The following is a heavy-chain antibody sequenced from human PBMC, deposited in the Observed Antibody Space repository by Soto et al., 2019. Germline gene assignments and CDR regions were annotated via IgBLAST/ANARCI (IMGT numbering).Heavy chain of an antibody. CDR2: ISVSGAAT. D-gene: IGHD3-22*01. J-gene: IGHJ3*02. CDR3: SKNREVYYARGGYYVPADAFDM. V-gene: IGHV3-23*01. CDR1: GFTFSSHA. Sequence: EVQLLESGGGLVQPGGSLRLSCAASGFTFSSHAMNWVRQAPGKGLEWVSSISVSGAATYYADSEMGRFTICRDTFKYTFYMEMNRRRAEDTAVYYLSKNREVYYARGGYYVPADAFDMLGQGTTVTVSS.